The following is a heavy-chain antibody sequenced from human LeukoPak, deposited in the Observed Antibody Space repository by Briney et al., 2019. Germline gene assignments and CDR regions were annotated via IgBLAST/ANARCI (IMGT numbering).Heavy chain of an antibody. J-gene: IGHJ4*02. CDR3: ARDPVVTSSY. V-gene: IGHV1-2*02. CDR2: INPNSGGT. D-gene: IGHD2-21*02. Sequence: AASVKVSCKASGYTFTGYYMHWVRQAPGQGLEWMGWINPNSGGTNYAQKFQGRVTMTRGTSISTAYMELSSLRSEDTAVYYCARDPVVTSSYWGQGTLVTVSS. CDR1: GYTFTGYY.